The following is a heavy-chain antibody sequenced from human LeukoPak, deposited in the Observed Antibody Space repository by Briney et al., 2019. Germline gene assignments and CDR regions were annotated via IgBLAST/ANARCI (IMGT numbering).Heavy chain of an antibody. CDR1: GFTFGSYA. J-gene: IGHJ4*02. V-gene: IGHV3-23*01. Sequence: GGSLRLSCEASGFTFGSYAMYWVRQAPGKGLEWVAGIFGSGGSAHYADSAKGRLTISRDNPKNTVYLQINSLRAEDTAVYYCGKTTTGYSSGQKPAWPVDYWGQGTLVTVSS. CDR3: GKTTTGYSSGQKPAWPVDY. D-gene: IGHD6-19*01. CDR2: IFGSGGSA.